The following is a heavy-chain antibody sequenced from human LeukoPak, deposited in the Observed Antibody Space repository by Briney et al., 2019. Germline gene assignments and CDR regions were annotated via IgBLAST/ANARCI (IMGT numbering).Heavy chain of an antibody. J-gene: IGHJ4*02. Sequence: QPGGSLRLSCVASGFPFSSYWMTWVRQAPGKGLEWVANIKQDGSKKSYVDSVKGRFTISRDYAKNSLYLQMNSLRAEDTAIYYCTRVGYIDEGIDYWGQGTLVTVSS. CDR1: GFPFSSYW. D-gene: IGHD5-24*01. CDR3: TRVGYIDEGIDY. CDR2: IKQDGSKK. V-gene: IGHV3-7*04.